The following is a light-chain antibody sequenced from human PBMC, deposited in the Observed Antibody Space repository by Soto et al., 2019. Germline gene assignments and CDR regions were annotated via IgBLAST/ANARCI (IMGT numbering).Light chain of an antibody. V-gene: IGKV1D-12*01. CDR3: QQTNTFPST. J-gene: IGKJ5*01. CDR1: QGIGSW. CDR2: AAS. Sequence: DIQMTQSPSSVSASVGDRVTITCRASQGIGSWLAWYQHKPGKAPKLLIYAASNLQGGVPSRFSGSGSGTDFALTINSLQPEDFETYYCQQTNTFPSTFGQGTRLEIK.